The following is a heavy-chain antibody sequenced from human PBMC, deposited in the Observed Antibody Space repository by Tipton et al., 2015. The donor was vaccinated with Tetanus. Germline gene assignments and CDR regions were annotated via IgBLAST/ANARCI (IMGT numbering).Heavy chain of an antibody. V-gene: IGHV4-34*01. J-gene: IGHJ4*02. Sequence: TLSLTCAVYGGSFSGYYWSWIRQPPGKGLEWIGEINHSGSTNYNPSLKSRVTISVDTSKNQFSLKLSSVTAADTAVYYCARGGYFSGWSPVTYFDYWGQGTLVTASS. CDR1: GGSFSGYY. CDR2: INHSGST. D-gene: IGHD6-19*01. CDR3: ARGGYFSGWSPVTYFDY.